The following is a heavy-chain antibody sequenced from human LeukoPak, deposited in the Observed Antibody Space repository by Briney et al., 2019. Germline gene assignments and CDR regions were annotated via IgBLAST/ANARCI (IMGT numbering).Heavy chain of an antibody. CDR2: INHSGST. CDR3: ARGVSMDV. CDR1: GVSFSGYY. V-gene: IGHV4-34*01. Sequence: SETLSLTCADYGVSFSGYYWSWIRQPPGKGLEWIGEINHSGSTNYNPSLKSRVTISVDTSKNQFSLKLSSVTAADTAVYYCARGVSMDVWGKGTTVTVSS. J-gene: IGHJ6*04.